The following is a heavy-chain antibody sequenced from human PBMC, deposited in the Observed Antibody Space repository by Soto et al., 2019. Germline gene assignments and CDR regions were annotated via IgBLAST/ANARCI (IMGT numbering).Heavy chain of an antibody. CDR1: GYTFPSYW. CDR3: ARLRDCSNDICYRLDY. J-gene: IGHJ4*02. Sequence: PGESLKISCKGSGYTFPSYWVGWVRQMPGKGLEWMGIIYPGDSDTRYSPSFQGQVTISADKSITTAYLQWNSLKASDTAMYYCARLRDCSNDICYRLDYWGQGTLVTVSS. D-gene: IGHD2-8*01. CDR2: IYPGDSDT. V-gene: IGHV5-51*01.